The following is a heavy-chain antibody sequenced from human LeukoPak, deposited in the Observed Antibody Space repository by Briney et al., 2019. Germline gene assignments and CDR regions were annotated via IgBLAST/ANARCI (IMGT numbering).Heavy chain of an antibody. Sequence: SETLSLTCAVYGGSFSGYYWNWIRQPPGKGLEWIGEINHSGSTIYNPSLKSRVTISADTSKNQFSLRLSSVAAADTAVYYCAIIVVVPAAPDAFDIWGQGTMVTVSS. V-gene: IGHV4-34*01. CDR1: GGSFSGYY. CDR3: AIIVVVPAAPDAFDI. J-gene: IGHJ3*02. D-gene: IGHD2-2*01. CDR2: INHSGST.